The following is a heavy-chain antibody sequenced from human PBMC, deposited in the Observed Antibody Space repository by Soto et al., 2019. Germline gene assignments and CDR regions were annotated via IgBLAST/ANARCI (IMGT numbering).Heavy chain of an antibody. J-gene: IGHJ3*02. Sequence: LETLSLTCTVSGGSSSSYYWVWIRQPTGKGLEWIGSIYYSGSTYYNPSLKSRVTISVDTPKNQFSLKLSSVTAADTAVYYCARHRYCGGDCDDAFDIWGQGTMVTVSS. CDR1: GGSSSSYY. D-gene: IGHD2-21*02. V-gene: IGHV4-39*01. CDR2: IYYSGST. CDR3: ARHRYCGGDCDDAFDI.